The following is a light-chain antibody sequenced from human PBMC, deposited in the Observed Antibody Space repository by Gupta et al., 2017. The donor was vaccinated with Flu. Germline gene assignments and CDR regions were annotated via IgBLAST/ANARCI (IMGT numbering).Light chain of an antibody. J-gene: IGKJ4*01. CDR3: QQADNYPLT. V-gene: IGKV1D-12*01. Sequence: DTQMTQSPSYVSASIGDRVTITCRASQDVRTWLVWYQQKPGKAPKLLIHTVSKLHSGVPSRFGGSGSGTNFTLTISSLQPEDFATYYCQQADNYPLTFGGGTKVEI. CDR1: QDVRTW. CDR2: TVS.